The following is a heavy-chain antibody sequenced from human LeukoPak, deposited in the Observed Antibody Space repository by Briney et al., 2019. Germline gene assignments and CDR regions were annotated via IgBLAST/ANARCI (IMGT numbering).Heavy chain of an antibody. CDR2: IYTSGST. CDR1: GGSFSGYY. Sequence: SSETLSLTCAVYGGSFSGYYWSWIRQPPGKGLEWIGRIYTSGSTNYNPSLKSRVTISVDTSKNQFSLKLSSVTAADTAVYYCATPRGCSYGYFDYWGQGTLVTVSS. D-gene: IGHD5-18*01. V-gene: IGHV4-59*10. J-gene: IGHJ4*02. CDR3: ATPRGCSYGYFDY.